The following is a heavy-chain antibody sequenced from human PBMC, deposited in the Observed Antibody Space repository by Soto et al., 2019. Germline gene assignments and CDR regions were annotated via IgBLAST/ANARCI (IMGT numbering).Heavy chain of an antibody. V-gene: IGHV3-23*01. Sequence: SLRLSWTASGFTFRNYAMSWVRQAPGKGLQWVSAISGNGGTTYYADSVKGRFTLSRDNFKDTLYLQMNSLRTEDTAVYYCAKDHGNRRHYFASWGRGTLCTVSS. CDR3: AKDHGNRRHYFAS. CDR2: ISGNGGTT. CDR1: GFTFRNYA. J-gene: IGHJ4*02.